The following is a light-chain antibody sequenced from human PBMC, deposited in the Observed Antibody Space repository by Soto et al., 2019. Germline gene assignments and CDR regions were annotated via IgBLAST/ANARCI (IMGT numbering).Light chain of an antibody. CDR3: QQYGRSPWT. V-gene: IGKV3-20*01. CDR1: QSVSSSY. CDR2: GAS. J-gene: IGKJ1*01. Sequence: EIVLTQSPGTLSLSPGERATLSCRASQSVSSSYLAWYQQKPGQAPRLLIYGASSRATGIPDTCSGSGSGTDFTLTIRRLKPEDFAVYYCQQYGRSPWTFGQGTKVEI.